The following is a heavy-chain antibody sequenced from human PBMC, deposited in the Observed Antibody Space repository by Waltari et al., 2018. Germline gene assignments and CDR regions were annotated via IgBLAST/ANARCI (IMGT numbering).Heavy chain of an antibody. Sequence: QVQLQESGPGLMKPSETLSLTCSVSGGSISGHYWSWIRQPPGGGLEWVGYVHDSGRTNYNPPVKSRVSISMDMSKNEISLRLTSLIAADTAVYYCARHGSNSWYSWFDAWGPGIPVTV. CDR2: VHDSGRT. CDR1: GGSISGHY. D-gene: IGHD1-26*01. J-gene: IGHJ5*02. V-gene: IGHV4-59*08. CDR3: ARHGSNSWYSWFDA.